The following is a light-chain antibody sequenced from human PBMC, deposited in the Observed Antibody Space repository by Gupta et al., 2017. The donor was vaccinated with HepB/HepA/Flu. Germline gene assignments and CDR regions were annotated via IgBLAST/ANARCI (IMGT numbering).Light chain of an antibody. CDR2: AAS. V-gene: IGKV1D-16*01. J-gene: IGKJ3*01. Sequence: DIQMTQSPSSLSASVGDRVTITCRASQGINIWLAWSQQKPEKAPKSLIYAASSLQSAVPSTFSGRGSATNITLTIISMLPEDIATYYFLQVDTYPFTSGHATRVDIK. CDR1: QGINIW. CDR3: LQVDTYPFT.